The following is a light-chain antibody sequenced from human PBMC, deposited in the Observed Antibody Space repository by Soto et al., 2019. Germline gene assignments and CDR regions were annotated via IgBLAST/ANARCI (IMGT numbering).Light chain of an antibody. CDR2: EVS. Sequence: QSVLTQPASVSGSPGQSITISCTGTSRDVGGYNYVSWYHQHPGKAPKLMIYEVSNRPSGVSNRFSGSKSGKTASLTISGLQAEDEGDYYCSSYTGSSTLLFGGGTKVTV. CDR3: SSYTGSSTLL. J-gene: IGLJ2*01. CDR1: SRDVGGYNY. V-gene: IGLV2-14*01.